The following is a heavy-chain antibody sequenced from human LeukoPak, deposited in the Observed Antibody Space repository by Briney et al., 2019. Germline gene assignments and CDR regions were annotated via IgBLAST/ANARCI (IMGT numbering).Heavy chain of an antibody. D-gene: IGHD2-15*01. J-gene: IGHJ6*03. Sequence: SETLSLTCTVSGGSISSYYWSWIRQPAGKGLEWIGRIYTSGSTNYNPSLKSRVTMSVDTSKNQFSLKLSSVTAADTAVYYCAREGGRGGYYYYYMDVWGKGTTVTVSS. CDR2: IYTSGST. CDR3: AREGGRGGYYYYYMDV. CDR1: GGSISSYY. V-gene: IGHV4-4*07.